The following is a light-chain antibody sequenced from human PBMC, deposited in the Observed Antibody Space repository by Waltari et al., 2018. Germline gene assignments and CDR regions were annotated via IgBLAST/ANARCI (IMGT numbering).Light chain of an antibody. CDR1: RSTIGAGLD. V-gene: IGLV1-40*01. Sequence: QSVLTQPPSVSGAPGQRVIISCTGTRSTIGAGLDVHWYQQVPGAAPRLLIYGNSNRPSGVPDRFSGSKSGSSASLAITGLLPEDEADYYCQSFDSSMSGSVFGGGTKLTVL. CDR2: GNS. J-gene: IGLJ2*01. CDR3: QSFDSSMSGSV.